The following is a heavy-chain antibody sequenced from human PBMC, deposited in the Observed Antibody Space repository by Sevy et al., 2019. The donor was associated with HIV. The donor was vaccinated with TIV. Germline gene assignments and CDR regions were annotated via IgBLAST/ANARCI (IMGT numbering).Heavy chain of an antibody. CDR3: AREDIVLGEGNYYGMDV. CDR2: IYSGGST. CDR1: EFTVSSNY. D-gene: IGHD2-15*01. Sequence: GGSLRLSCAASEFTVSSNYMSWVRQAPGKGLEWVSVIYSGGSTYYADSVKGRFTISRDNSQNTVYLQMKCLRAEDTAVYYCAREDIVLGEGNYYGMDVWGQGTTVTVSS. V-gene: IGHV3-53*01. J-gene: IGHJ6*02.